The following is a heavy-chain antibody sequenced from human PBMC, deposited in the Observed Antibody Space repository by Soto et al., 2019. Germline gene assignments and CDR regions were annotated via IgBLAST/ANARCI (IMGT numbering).Heavy chain of an antibody. CDR1: GFIFENFG. CDR3: AKNQGVELVPLATVDWFDP. V-gene: IGHV3-23*01. D-gene: IGHD1-26*01. Sequence: GWSLRLSCAASGFIFENFGMSWVRQAPGKGLEWISSISGSGFKKYYADSVKGRFTISRDNSKSTVYLELNNLSAEDTAVYHCAKNQGVELVPLATVDWFDPWGQGALVTVSS. CDR2: ISGSGFKK. J-gene: IGHJ5*02.